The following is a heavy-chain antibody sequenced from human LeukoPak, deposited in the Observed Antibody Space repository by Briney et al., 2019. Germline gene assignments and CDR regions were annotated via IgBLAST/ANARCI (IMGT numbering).Heavy chain of an antibody. D-gene: IGHD4-23*01. J-gene: IGHJ4*02. CDR2: ISTSSSYI. Sequence: GGSLRLSCAASGFTFSGYSMNWVRQAPGKGLEWVSFISTSSSYIYYGDSVKGRFTISRDNAKNSLFLQMHSLRAEDTAVYYCARDGGNWNYVDYRGQGTLVTVSS. CDR1: GFTFSGYS. CDR3: ARDGGNWNYVDY. V-gene: IGHV3-21*01.